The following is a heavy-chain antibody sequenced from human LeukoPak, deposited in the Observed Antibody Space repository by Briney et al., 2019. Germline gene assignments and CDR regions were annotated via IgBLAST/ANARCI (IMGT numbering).Heavy chain of an antibody. CDR2: INTDGSST. V-gene: IGHV3-74*01. Sequence: GGSLRLSCAASGFTFSTYWMQSVRQAPGRGLVWVSRINTDGSSTTYADSVKGRFTISRDNAKNTLYLQMNSLRAEDTAVYFCARALGQPYFDYWGQGALVTVSS. D-gene: IGHD7-27*01. CDR3: ARALGQPYFDY. CDR1: GFTFSTYW. J-gene: IGHJ4*02.